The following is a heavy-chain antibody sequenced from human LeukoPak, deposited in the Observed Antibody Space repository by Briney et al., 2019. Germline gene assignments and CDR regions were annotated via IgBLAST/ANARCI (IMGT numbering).Heavy chain of an antibody. CDR3: AREGVAGTGDAFDI. CDR2: IIPIFGTA. J-gene: IGHJ3*02. V-gene: IGHV1-69*13. Sequence: GASVKVSCKASGGTFSSYAISWVRQAPGQGLEWMGGIIPIFGTANYAQKFQGRVTITADESTSTAYMELSSLRSEDTAVYYCAREGVAGTGDAFDIWGQGTMVTVSS. D-gene: IGHD6-19*01. CDR1: GGTFSSYA.